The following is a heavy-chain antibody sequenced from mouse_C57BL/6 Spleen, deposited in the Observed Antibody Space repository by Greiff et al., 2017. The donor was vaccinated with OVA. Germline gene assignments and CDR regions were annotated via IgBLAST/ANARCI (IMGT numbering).Heavy chain of an antibody. Sequence: VQLQQPGAELVRPGTSVKLSCKASGYTFTSYWMHWVKQRPGQGLEWIGEIDPSDSSTNYNQKFKGKATLTVDTSSSTAYMQRSSLTYEDSAVYYCARSGDGWFAYWGQGTLVTVSA. J-gene: IGHJ3*01. V-gene: IGHV1-59*01. D-gene: IGHD2-3*01. CDR3: ARSGDGWFAY. CDR1: GYTFTSYW. CDR2: IDPSDSST.